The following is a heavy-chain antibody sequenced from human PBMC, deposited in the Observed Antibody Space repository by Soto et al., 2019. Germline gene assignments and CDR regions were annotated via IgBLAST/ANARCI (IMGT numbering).Heavy chain of an antibody. CDR3: TEDVYSNYWFDP. CDR2: IRSKANSYET. D-gene: IGHD4-4*01. V-gene: IGHV3-73*01. Sequence: GGSLRLSCAASGFTFSGSAMHWVRQASGKGLEWVGRIRSKANSYETAYAASVKVRFTISRDDSKNTAYLQMNSLKTEATAVYYCTEDVYSNYWFDPWGQGTLVTVSS. CDR1: GFTFSGSA. J-gene: IGHJ5*02.